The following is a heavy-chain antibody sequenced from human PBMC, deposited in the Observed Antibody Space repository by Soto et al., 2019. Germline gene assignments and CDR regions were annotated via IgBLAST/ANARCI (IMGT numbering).Heavy chain of an antibody. CDR2: ISYDGSNK. CDR3: AKGRTTVTTIDAFDI. CDR1: GFTLSSYA. V-gene: IGHV3-30-3*01. J-gene: IGHJ3*02. Sequence: GSLRLSCAASGFTLSSYAMHWVRQAPGKGLEWVAVISYDGSNKYYADSVKGRFTISRDNSKNTLYLQMNSLRAEDTAVYYCAKGRTTVTTIDAFDIWGQGTMVTVSS. D-gene: IGHD4-17*01.